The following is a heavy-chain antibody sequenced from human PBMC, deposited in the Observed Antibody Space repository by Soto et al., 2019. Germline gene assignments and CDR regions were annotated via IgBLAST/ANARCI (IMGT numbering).Heavy chain of an antibody. CDR1: GFTFSDHY. Sequence: EVQLVESGGGLVQPGGSQRLSCAASGFTFSDHYMDWVRQAPGKGLEWVGRIRNKANSYTTDYAASVKGRFTISREDPKHRLYLQMTGQTTEYTAIYYCARDSGKGAYFDYWGHGTMATVSS. CDR3: ARDSGKGAYFDY. CDR2: IRNKANSYTT. D-gene: IGHD2-15*01. V-gene: IGHV3-72*01. J-gene: IGHJ4*01.